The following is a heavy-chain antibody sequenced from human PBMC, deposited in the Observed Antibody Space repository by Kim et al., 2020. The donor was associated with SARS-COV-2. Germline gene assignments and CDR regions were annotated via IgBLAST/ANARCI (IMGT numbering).Heavy chain of an antibody. CDR1: GYTFTTYG. D-gene: IGHD6-19*01. V-gene: IGHV7-4-1*02. CDR3: ARETKYSSGWYGFDY. Sequence: ASVKVSCKASGYTFTTYGINWVRQAPGQGLEWMGWIHTNTGNPTYAQGFTGRFVFSLDTSVSTAYLEISSLKTDGTAVYYCARETKYSSGWYGFDYWGQGTLVTVSS. CDR2: IHTNTGNP. J-gene: IGHJ4*02.